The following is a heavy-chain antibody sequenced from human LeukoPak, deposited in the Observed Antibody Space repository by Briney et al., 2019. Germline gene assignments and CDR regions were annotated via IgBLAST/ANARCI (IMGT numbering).Heavy chain of an antibody. D-gene: IGHD2-2*01. CDR2: FSGSGGST. Sequence: GGSLRLSCAASGFTFSSYAMSWVRQAPGKGLEWVSAFSGSGGSTYYADSVKGRLTISRDNSKNTLFLQMNSLRAEDTAVYYCAKDRRSSTSCYLFDYWGQGTLVTVSS. CDR3: AKDRRSSTSCYLFDY. V-gene: IGHV3-23*01. CDR1: GFTFSSYA. J-gene: IGHJ4*02.